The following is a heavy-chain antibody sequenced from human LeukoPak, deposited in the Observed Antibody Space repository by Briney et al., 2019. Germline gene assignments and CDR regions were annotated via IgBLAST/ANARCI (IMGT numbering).Heavy chain of an antibody. CDR3: ARGRGPDYGDYTVLGY. CDR2: INHSGST. J-gene: IGHJ4*02. V-gene: IGHV4-34*01. CDR1: GGSFSGYY. Sequence: SETLSLTCAVYGGSFSGYYWSWIRQPPGKGLEWIGEINHSGSTNCNPSLKSRVTISVDTSKNQFSLKLSSVTAADTAVYYCARGRGPDYGDYTVLGYWGQGTLVTVSS. D-gene: IGHD4-17*01.